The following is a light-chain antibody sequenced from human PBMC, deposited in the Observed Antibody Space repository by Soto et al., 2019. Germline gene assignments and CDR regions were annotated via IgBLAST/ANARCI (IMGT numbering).Light chain of an antibody. Sequence: DIQMTQSPSTLSASVGDRVTITCRASQSIHSWLAWYQQKPGKAPKLLIYDASSLEGGVPSRFIGSGSGNEFTLTISILQPDDFATYYCQQYKSYPTFGQGTKVEI. V-gene: IGKV1-5*01. CDR3: QQYKSYPT. CDR1: QSIHSW. J-gene: IGKJ1*01. CDR2: DAS.